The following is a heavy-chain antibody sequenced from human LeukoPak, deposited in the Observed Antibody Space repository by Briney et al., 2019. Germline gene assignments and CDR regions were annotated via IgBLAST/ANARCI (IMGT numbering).Heavy chain of an antibody. CDR1: GDSISSYY. J-gene: IGHJ3*02. CDR2: IYISGST. V-gene: IGHV4-4*07. Sequence: SETLSLTCTVSGDSISSYYWWWIRQPAGKGLEWVGRIYISGSTNYNPSLKSRVTMSVDMSKNQFSLTLRSVTAAGTGVYYCGRDGRYYDSSGYLGAFDIWGQATMVTVSS. D-gene: IGHD3-22*01. CDR3: GRDGRYYDSSGYLGAFDI.